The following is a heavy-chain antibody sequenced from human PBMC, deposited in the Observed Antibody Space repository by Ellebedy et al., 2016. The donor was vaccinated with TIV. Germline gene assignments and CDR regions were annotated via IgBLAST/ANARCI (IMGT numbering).Heavy chain of an antibody. CDR1: GGTFSSYA. D-gene: IGHD5-18*01. Sequence: ASVKVSCKASGGTFSSYAISWVRQAPGQGLEWMGGIIPIFGTANYAQKFQGRVTITADKSTSTAYMELSSLRSEDTAVYYCARDPRGYSYGYAPNFDYWGQGTLVTVSS. J-gene: IGHJ4*02. CDR2: IIPIFGTA. CDR3: ARDPRGYSYGYAPNFDY. V-gene: IGHV1-69*06.